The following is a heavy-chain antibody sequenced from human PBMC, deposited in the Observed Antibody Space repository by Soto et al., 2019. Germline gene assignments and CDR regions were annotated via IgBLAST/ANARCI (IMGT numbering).Heavy chain of an antibody. CDR1: GFRFSDHY. J-gene: IGHJ4*02. CDR2: SRNKAKSYIT. Sequence: EVQLLESGGGLVQPGGSLRLSCAASGFRFSDHYMDWVRQAPGKGLEWVGRSRNKAKSYITEYAASGKGRFPISRDGARNSVDLQMGSLTAEETGRLFWGRNLPDGRAWDVDFWGQGIRVTVSS. V-gene: IGHV3-72*01. CDR3: GRNLPDGRAWDVDF. D-gene: IGHD7-27*01.